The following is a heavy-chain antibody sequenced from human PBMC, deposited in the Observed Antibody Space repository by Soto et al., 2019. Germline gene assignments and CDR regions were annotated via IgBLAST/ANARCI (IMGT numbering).Heavy chain of an antibody. CDR2: IAPLFAAA. CDR1: GGPFGGCG. CDR3: ARGGTWYAHSGRSYHYTAKLDS. J-gene: IGHJ4*02. Sequence: QVQLEQSAAEVKKPGSSVKVSCRASGGPFGGCGLHWVRQAPGRGLAGMGGIAPLFAAANYAQRFQGRVTMTGDASGGKFELHSLRPDDTAIYFCARGGTWYAHSGRSYHYTAKLDSWGQGTLVTVSS. V-gene: IGHV1-69*12. D-gene: IGHD3-16*02.